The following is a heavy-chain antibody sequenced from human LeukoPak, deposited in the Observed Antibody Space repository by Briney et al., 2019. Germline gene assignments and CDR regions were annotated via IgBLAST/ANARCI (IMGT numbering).Heavy chain of an antibody. CDR1: GYSISSGYY. CDR3: ARDRFYDYVWGSYRHHDAFDT. D-gene: IGHD3-16*02. CDR2: IYHSGST. J-gene: IGHJ3*02. V-gene: IGHV4-38-2*02. Sequence: SETLSLTCTVSGYSISSGYYWGWIRQPPGKGLEWIGSIYHSGSTYYNPSLKSRVTISVDTSKNQFSLKLSSVTAADTAVYYCARDRFYDYVWGSYRHHDAFDTWGQGTMVTVSS.